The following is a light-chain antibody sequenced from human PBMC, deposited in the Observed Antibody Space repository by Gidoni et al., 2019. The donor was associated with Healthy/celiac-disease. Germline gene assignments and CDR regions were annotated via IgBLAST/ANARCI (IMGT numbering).Light chain of an antibody. Sequence: PATLSLSPGERATLSCRASQSVSSYLAWYQQKPGQAPRLLIYDASNRATGIPARFSGSGSGTDFTLTISSLEPEDFAVYYCQQRSNWPGTFGQGTKVEIK. CDR3: QQRSNWPGT. CDR2: DAS. J-gene: IGKJ1*01. CDR1: QSVSSY. V-gene: IGKV3-11*01.